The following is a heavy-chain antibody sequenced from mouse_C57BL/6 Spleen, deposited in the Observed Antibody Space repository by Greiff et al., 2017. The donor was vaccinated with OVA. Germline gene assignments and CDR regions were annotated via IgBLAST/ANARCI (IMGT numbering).Heavy chain of an antibody. J-gene: IGHJ2*01. Sequence: EVKLMESGGGLVQPKGSLKLSCAASGFTFNTYAMPWVRQAPGKGLAWVARIRSKSSNYATYYADSVKDRFTISRDDSQSMLYLQMNNLKTEETAMYDCVREGLYGRSFDYWGKGTILTVSS. CDR3: VREGLYGRSFDY. CDR1: GFTFNTYA. CDR2: IRSKSSNYAT. V-gene: IGHV10-3*01. D-gene: IGHD1-1*01.